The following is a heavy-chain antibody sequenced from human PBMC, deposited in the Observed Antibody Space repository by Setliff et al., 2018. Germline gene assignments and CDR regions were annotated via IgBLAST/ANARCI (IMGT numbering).Heavy chain of an antibody. V-gene: IGHV1-18*01. Sequence: ASVKVSCKTSGHLFSSYGITWMRQAPGQGPEWMGWISPYNDNTNSAEKFQDRITITTDTSTSTSYMDLRSLTSDDTAVYFCSRLVPYCTKTAGQPPPGGEYWGQGTLVTVSS. CDR2: ISPYNDNT. CDR1: GHLFSSYG. CDR3: SRLVPYCTKTAGQPPPGGEY. D-gene: IGHD2-8*01. J-gene: IGHJ4*02.